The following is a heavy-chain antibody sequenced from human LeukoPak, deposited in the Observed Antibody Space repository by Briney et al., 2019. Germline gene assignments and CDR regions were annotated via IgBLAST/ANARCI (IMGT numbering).Heavy chain of an antibody. Sequence: GESLKISCKGSGYSFTSYWIGWVRQMPGEGLEWMGIIYPGDSDTRYSPSFQGQVTISADKSISTAYLQWSSLKASDTAMYYCARHLYDFWSGYYPFDYWGQGTLVTVSS. CDR2: IYPGDSDT. CDR3: ARHLYDFWSGYYPFDY. J-gene: IGHJ4*02. CDR1: GYSFTSYW. D-gene: IGHD3-3*01. V-gene: IGHV5-51*01.